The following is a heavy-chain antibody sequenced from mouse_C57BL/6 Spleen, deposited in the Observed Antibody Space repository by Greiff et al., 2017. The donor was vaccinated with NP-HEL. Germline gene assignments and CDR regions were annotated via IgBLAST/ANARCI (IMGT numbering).Heavy chain of an antibody. V-gene: IGHV5-9-1*02. CDR1: GFTFSSYA. CDR3: TRDKSGAAQATFAY. Sequence: EVQGVESGEGLVKPGGSLKLSCAASGFTFSSYAMSWVRQTPEKRLEWVAYISSGGDYIYYADTVTGRFTISRDNARNTLYLQMSSLKSEDTAMYYCTRDKSGAAQATFAYWGQGTLVTVSA. D-gene: IGHD3-2*02. CDR2: ISSGGDYI. J-gene: IGHJ3*01.